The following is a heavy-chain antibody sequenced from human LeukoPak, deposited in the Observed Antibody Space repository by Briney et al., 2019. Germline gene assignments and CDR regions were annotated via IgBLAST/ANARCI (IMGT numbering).Heavy chain of an antibody. Sequence: GGSLRLSCTASGFTFGDYAMSWFRQAPGKGLEWVGFIRSKAYGGTTEYAASVNGRFTISRDDSKSIAYLQMNSLKTEDTAVYYCTRDRADFWSGYTFDYWGQGTLVTVSS. D-gene: IGHD3-3*01. CDR3: TRDRADFWSGYTFDY. J-gene: IGHJ4*02. V-gene: IGHV3-49*03. CDR1: GFTFGDYA. CDR2: IRSKAYGGTT.